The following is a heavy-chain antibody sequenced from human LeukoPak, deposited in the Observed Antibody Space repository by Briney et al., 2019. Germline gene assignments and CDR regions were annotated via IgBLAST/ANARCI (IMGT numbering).Heavy chain of an antibody. CDR1: GFTFSSYA. J-gene: IGHJ6*02. D-gene: IGHD3-22*01. V-gene: IGHV3-23*01. CDR2: ISGSGGST. CDR3: ATTMIVVAIYYYGMDV. Sequence: GSLRLSCAASGFTFSSYAMSWVRQAPGKGLEWVSAISGSGGSTYYADSVKGRFTISRDNSKNTLYLQMNSLRAEDTAVYYCATTMIVVAIYYYGMDVWGQGTTVTVSS.